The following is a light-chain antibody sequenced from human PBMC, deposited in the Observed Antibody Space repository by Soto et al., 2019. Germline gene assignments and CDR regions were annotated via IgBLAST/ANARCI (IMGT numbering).Light chain of an antibody. Sequence: QSVLTQPPSASGSPGQSVTISCTGTSSDVGGYNYVSWYQQHPGKAPKLMIYEVNKRRSGIPDRFSGSKSGNTASLTVSGLQAEDEADYYCSSYAGSNNYVVFGGGTKVTVL. CDR3: SSYAGSNNYVV. V-gene: IGLV2-8*01. CDR2: EVN. CDR1: SSDVGGYNY. J-gene: IGLJ2*01.